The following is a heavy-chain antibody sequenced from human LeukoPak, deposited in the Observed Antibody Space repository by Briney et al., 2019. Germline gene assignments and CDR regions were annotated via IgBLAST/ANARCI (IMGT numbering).Heavy chain of an antibody. V-gene: IGHV3-43*02. Sequence: GGSLRLSCAASGFTFDDYAMHWVRQAPGKGLEWVSVISGNGGTKYYADSVKGRFTTSRDNSKNSLYLQMNSLTTEDTALYYCAKRVGSNYFDYWGQGTLVTVSS. CDR2: ISGNGGTK. J-gene: IGHJ4*02. D-gene: IGHD1-26*01. CDR1: GFTFDDYA. CDR3: AKRVGSNYFDY.